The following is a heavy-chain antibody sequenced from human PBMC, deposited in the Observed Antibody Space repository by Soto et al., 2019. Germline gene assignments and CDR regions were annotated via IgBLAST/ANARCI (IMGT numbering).Heavy chain of an antibody. CDR2: IDSDGSDT. CDR1: GFMFSSYW. Sequence: GGSLRLSCAASGFMFSSYWMHWVRQAPGKGPVWVSHIDSDGSDTTYADTVKGRFTISRDNAKNTLYLQMNSLRAEDTAVYYCARADSGYAHGYYYYGMDVWGQGTTVTVSS. V-gene: IGHV3-74*01. J-gene: IGHJ6*02. CDR3: ARADSGYAHGYYYYGMDV. D-gene: IGHD5-12*01.